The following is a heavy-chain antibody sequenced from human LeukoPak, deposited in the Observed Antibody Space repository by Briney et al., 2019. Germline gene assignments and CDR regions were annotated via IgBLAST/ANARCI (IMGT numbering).Heavy chain of an antibody. CDR3: ARGRRNIVVVPASFDY. Sequence: GGSLRLSCAASGFTFSSYWMSWVRQAPGKGLEWVANIKQDGSEKYYVDSVKGRFTISRDNAKNSLYLQMNSLRAEDTAVYYCARGRRNIVVVPASFDYWGQGTLVTVSS. J-gene: IGHJ4*02. CDR1: GFTFSSYW. D-gene: IGHD2-2*01. CDR2: IKQDGSEK. V-gene: IGHV3-7*01.